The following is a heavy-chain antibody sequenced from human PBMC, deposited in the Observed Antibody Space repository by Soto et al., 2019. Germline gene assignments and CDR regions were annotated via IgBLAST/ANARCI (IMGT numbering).Heavy chain of an antibody. CDR2: MNPNSGNT. Sequence: ASVKVSCKASGYTFTSYDINWVRQATGQGLEWMGWMNPNSGNTGYAQKFQGRVTMTRNTSISTAYMELSSLRSEDTAVYYCARERSGSPGPYGMDVWGQGTTVTVSS. CDR1: GYTFTSYD. V-gene: IGHV1-8*01. J-gene: IGHJ6*02. CDR3: ARERSGSPGPYGMDV. D-gene: IGHD3-10*01.